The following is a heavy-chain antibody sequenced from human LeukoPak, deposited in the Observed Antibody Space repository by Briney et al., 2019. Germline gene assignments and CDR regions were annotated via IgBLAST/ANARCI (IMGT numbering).Heavy chain of an antibody. Sequence: SQTLSLTCAITGNSVSSNSVSWHWIRQSPSRGLEWLGRTYYRSRWSNDYAVSVKSRIIITPDTSKNQISPHLSSVTPEDTAVYYCARDGGVGATKGPDYWGQGTLVTVSS. CDR1: GNSVSSNSVS. CDR3: ARDGGVGATKGPDY. CDR2: TYYRSRWSN. D-gene: IGHD1-26*01. J-gene: IGHJ4*02. V-gene: IGHV6-1*01.